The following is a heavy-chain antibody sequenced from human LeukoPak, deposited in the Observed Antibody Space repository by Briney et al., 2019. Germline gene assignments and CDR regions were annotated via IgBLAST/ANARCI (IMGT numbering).Heavy chain of an antibody. CDR1: GGSLNGYY. J-gene: IGHJ4*02. CDR3: ARSSRSYESTAYYFRH. D-gene: IGHD3-22*01. V-gene: IGHV4-34*01. Sequence: SETLSLTCEVYGGSLNGYYLSWIRHSPGKGLEWMGEIDRGGSSNYNPSLKSRVTVSLDTSTNKFSLNMTSVTAADTAVYYCARSSRSYESTAYYFRHWGQGILVTVSS. CDR2: IDRGGSS.